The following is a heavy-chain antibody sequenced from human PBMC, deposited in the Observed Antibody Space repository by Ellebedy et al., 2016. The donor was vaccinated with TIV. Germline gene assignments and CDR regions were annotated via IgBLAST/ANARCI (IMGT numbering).Heavy chain of an antibody. V-gene: IGHV4-34*01. CDR2: INPSGST. Sequence: GSLRLSCAVYGGSFSGFYWSWIRQPPGKGLEWIGEINPSGSTNYNPSLKSRVTISVDMSKNQLSLKLSSVTAADTAVYYCARETGTDNDYWGQGTLVTVSS. J-gene: IGHJ4*02. D-gene: IGHD1-1*01. CDR1: GGSFSGFY. CDR3: ARETGTDNDY.